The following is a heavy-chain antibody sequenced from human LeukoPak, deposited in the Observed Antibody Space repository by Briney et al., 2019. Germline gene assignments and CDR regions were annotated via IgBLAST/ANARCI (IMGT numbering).Heavy chain of an antibody. CDR3: ARSRYYYDSSGSYHGDYIDY. Sequence: GGSLRLSCAVSGFTFSSYEMNWVRQAPGKGLEWVSYISSSGSTIYCADSVKGRFIISRDNAKNSLYLQMNSLGAEDTAVYYCARSRYYYDSSGSYHGDYIDYWGQGTLVTVSS. CDR2: ISSSGSTI. D-gene: IGHD3-22*01. V-gene: IGHV3-48*03. J-gene: IGHJ4*02. CDR1: GFTFSSYE.